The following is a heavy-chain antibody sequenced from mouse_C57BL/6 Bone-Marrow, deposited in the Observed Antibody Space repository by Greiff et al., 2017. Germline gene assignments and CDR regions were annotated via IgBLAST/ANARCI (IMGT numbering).Heavy chain of an antibody. Sequence: VQLQQPGTELVKPGASVKMSCKASGYTFTDYNMHWVKQSHGKSLEWIGYINPNNGGTSYNQKFKGKATLTVNKSSSTAYMELRSLTSEDSAVYYCASVGAMDYWGQGTSVTVSS. J-gene: IGHJ4*01. CDR3: ASVGAMDY. CDR2: INPNNGGT. CDR1: GYTFTDYN. V-gene: IGHV1-22*01.